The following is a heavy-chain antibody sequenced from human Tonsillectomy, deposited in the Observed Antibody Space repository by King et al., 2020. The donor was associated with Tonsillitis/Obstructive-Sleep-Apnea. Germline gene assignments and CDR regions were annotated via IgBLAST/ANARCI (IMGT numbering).Heavy chain of an antibody. CDR2: INSDGSST. J-gene: IGHJ6*02. Sequence: VQLVQSGGGLVQAGGSLRLSCAASGFTFSSYWMHWVRHAPGKGLVWVSRINSDGSSTSYADSVKGRFTISRDNAKNTLYLQMNSLRAEDTAVYYCAREGDYNILTGYYSGPYYYYGMDVWGQGTTVTVSS. D-gene: IGHD3-9*01. CDR1: GFTFSSYW. CDR3: AREGDYNILTGYYSGPYYYYGMDV. V-gene: IGHV3-74*01.